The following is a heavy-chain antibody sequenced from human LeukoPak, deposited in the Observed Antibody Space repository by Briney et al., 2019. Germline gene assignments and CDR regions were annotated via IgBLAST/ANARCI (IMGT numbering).Heavy chain of an antibody. CDR3: ARANTVAAKYYYYYYYYMDV. D-gene: IGHD6-19*01. CDR2: INTNTGNP. Sequence: GASVKVSCKASGYTFTSYAMNWVRQAPGQGLEWMGWINTNTGNPTYAQGFTGRFVFSLDTSVSTAYLQISSLKAEDTAVYYCARANTVAAKYYYYYYYYMDVWGKGTTVTVSS. CDR1: GYTFTSYA. V-gene: IGHV7-4-1*02. J-gene: IGHJ6*03.